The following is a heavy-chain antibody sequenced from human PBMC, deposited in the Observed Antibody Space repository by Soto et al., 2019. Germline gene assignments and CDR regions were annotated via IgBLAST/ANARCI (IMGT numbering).Heavy chain of an antibody. V-gene: IGHV1-69*01. CDR1: GGTFSSYA. CDR2: IIPIFGTA. D-gene: IGHD5-18*01. J-gene: IGHJ6*02. Sequence: QVQLVQSGAEVKKPGSSVKVSCKASGGTFSSYAISWARQAPGQGLEWMGGIIPIFGTANYAQKFQGRVTITADESTSTAYMELSSLRSEDTAVYYCARGYRGYSYGYDGMDVWGQGTTVTVSS. CDR3: ARGYRGYSYGYDGMDV.